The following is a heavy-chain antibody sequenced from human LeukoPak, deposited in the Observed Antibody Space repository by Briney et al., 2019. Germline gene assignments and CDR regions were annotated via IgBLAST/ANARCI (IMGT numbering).Heavy chain of an antibody. J-gene: IGHJ5*02. Sequence: SGPTLVNPTQTLTLTCTFSGFSLSTFGESVGWIRQTPGKALEWLTVVYWDDDKRYSPSLKNRLTITKDTSKNQVVLTMANMDPVDTATYYCAHLRNNWFDPWGQGIVVTVSS. CDR3: AHLRNNWFDP. CDR2: VYWDDDK. V-gene: IGHV2-5*02. CDR1: GFSLSTFGES.